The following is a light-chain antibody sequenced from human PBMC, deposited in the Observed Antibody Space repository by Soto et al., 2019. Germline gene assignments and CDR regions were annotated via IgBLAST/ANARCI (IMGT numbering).Light chain of an antibody. Sequence: QPVLTQSPSASASRGASVKLTCTLSSGHSSYAIAWHQQQPEKGPRYLMRLNSDGSHNKGDGIPDRFSGSSSGSERYLTISSLQSEDEADYYCQTWGTGIAVFGGGTQLTVL. V-gene: IGLV4-69*01. CDR2: LNSDGSH. CDR3: QTWGTGIAV. J-gene: IGLJ7*01. CDR1: SGHSSYA.